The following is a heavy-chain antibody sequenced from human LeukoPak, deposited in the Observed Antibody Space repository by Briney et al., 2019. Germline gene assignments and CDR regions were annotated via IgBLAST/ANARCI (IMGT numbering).Heavy chain of an antibody. D-gene: IGHD1-14*01. V-gene: IGHV3-23*01. CDR2: ISGSGGTT. J-gene: IGHJ6*02. Sequence: PGGSLRLSCAASGFTFNNYAMNWVRQAPGKGLEWVSLISGSGGTTYYADSVKGRFTISRDSSKHTLYLQMNSLRAEDTAVYYCAKVSGGGLYYDGMDVWGQGTTVTVSS. CDR3: AKVSGGGLYYDGMDV. CDR1: GFTFNNYA.